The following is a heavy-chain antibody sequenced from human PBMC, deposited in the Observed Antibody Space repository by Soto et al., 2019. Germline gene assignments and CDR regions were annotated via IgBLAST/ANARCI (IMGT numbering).Heavy chain of an antibody. D-gene: IGHD2-15*01. J-gene: IGHJ4*02. V-gene: IGHV3-7*01. CDR3: ARVGYCSGGSCYGPFDY. CDR1: GFTFSSYW. CDR2: IKQDGSEK. Sequence: GGSLRLSCAASGFTFSSYWMSWVRQAPGKGLEWVANIKQDGSEKYYVDSVKGRFTISRDNAKNSLYLQMNSLRAEDTAVYYCARVGYCSGGSCYGPFDYWGQGTLVTVSS.